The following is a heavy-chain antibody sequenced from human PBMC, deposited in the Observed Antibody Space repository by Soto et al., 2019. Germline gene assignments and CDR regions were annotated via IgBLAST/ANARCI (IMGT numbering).Heavy chain of an antibody. CDR1: GGSISPYY. D-gene: IGHD6-25*01. J-gene: IGHJ3*02. CDR3: ARAAVGDVYHDAFDI. Sequence: HVQLQESGTVLVKPSETLSLTCTVSGGSISPYYWSWIRQPPGKGLEWIGYIYYSGSTSYNPSLRSRVTISVDPSRSQFSLSLGSVTAADTAVNYWARAAVGDVYHDAFDIWVQGTKVTVSS. V-gene: IGHV4-59*01. CDR2: IYYSGST.